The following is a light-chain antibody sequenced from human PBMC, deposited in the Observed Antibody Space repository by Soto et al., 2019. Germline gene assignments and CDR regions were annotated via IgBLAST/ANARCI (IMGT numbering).Light chain of an antibody. CDR2: GAS. Sequence: EIVMTQSPTALSVYPGERATLSCRASHSVSSNLAWYQQKPGQAPRLLIYGASTRATGIPARFSGSGSGTDFTLTISSLEPEDSAVYYCQQRHMWPITFGQGTRLEI. V-gene: IGKV3-15*01. CDR1: HSVSSN. J-gene: IGKJ5*01. CDR3: QQRHMWPIT.